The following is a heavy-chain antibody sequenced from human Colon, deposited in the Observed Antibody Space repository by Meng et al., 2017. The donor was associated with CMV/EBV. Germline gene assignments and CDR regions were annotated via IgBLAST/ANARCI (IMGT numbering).Heavy chain of an antibody. CDR2: INPNSGGT. J-gene: IGHJ4*02. CDR3: ATVSGGDFDY. CDR1: GYTFTGYF. Sequence: QVQLVQSGAEVKNPGAPVKVSCKASGYTFTGYFMYWVRQAPGQGLEWMGSINPNSGGTNYAQKFQGRVTMTRDTSINTAYMELSRLRSDDTAVYYCATVSGGDFDYWGQGTLVTVSS. V-gene: IGHV1-2*02. D-gene: IGHD1-26*01.